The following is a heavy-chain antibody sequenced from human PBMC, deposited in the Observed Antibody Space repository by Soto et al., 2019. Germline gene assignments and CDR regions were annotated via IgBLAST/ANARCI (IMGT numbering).Heavy chain of an antibody. V-gene: IGHV4-59*08. D-gene: IGHD1-26*01. CDR3: ARLGGSYAVPHFDY. CDR2: IYYSGST. Sequence: PSETLSLTCTVSGGSISSSYWSWIRQPPGKGLEWIGYIYYSGSTNYNPSLKSRVTLSVDTSKNQFSLKLSSVTAADTAVYYCARLGGSYAVPHFDYWGQGILVTVAS. J-gene: IGHJ4*02. CDR1: GGSISSSY.